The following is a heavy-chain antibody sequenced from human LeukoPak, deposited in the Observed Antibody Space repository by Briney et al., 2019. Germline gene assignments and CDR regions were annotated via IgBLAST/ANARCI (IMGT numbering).Heavy chain of an antibody. V-gene: IGHV3-48*03. Sequence: GGTLRLSCAASGFTFSSYEMNWVRQAPGKGLEWVSYISSSGSMKYYADSVKGRFNISRENDKKSLYVQRNRLRAQDTAVYYCARVQYGSRSYYNVWGQGTLVTVSS. CDR1: GFTFSSYE. J-gene: IGHJ4*02. D-gene: IGHD3-10*01. CDR2: ISSSGSMK. CDR3: ARVQYGSRSYYNV.